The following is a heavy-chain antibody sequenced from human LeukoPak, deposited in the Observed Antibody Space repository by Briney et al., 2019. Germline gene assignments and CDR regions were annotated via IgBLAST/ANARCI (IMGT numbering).Heavy chain of an antibody. Sequence: GGSLRLSCAASGFTFSSYGMHWVRQAPGKGLEWVAFIRYDGSNKYYADSVKGRFTISRDNSKNTLYLQMNSLRAEDTAVYYCARARGYSDYDWGRWFDPWGQGTLVTVSS. V-gene: IGHV3-30*02. CDR1: GFTFSSYG. D-gene: IGHD5-12*01. CDR2: IRYDGSNK. CDR3: ARARGYSDYDWGRWFDP. J-gene: IGHJ5*02.